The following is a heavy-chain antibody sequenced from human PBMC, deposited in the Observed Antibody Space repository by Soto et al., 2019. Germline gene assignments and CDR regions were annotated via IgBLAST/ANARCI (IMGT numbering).Heavy chain of an antibody. Sequence: SVTLSSTCSVSCSSISSGGYYWSWIRQHPGKGLEWFGYIYYSGRTYYNPSLKSRVTISVDTSKNQCSLKLSSVTAADTAVYYCARGSSPRYYDFWSGYSNYYYGMDVWGQGTTVTVSS. D-gene: IGHD3-3*01. J-gene: IGHJ6*02. V-gene: IGHV4-31*03. CDR3: ARGSSPRYYDFWSGYSNYYYGMDV. CDR1: CSSISSGGYY. CDR2: IYYSGRT.